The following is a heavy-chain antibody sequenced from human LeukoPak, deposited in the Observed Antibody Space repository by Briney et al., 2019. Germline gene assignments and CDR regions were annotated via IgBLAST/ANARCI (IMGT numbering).Heavy chain of an antibody. Sequence: PSETLSLTCTVSGGPISTYYWSWIRLPPGKGLEWIGYIYYSGSTNYNPSLKSRVATSVDTSKNQFSLKLSSVTAADTAVYYCARGRPVLLWFGEPSNWFDPWGQGTLVTVSS. CDR1: GGPISTYY. CDR3: ARGRPVLLWFGEPSNWFDP. J-gene: IGHJ5*02. V-gene: IGHV4-59*12. CDR2: IYYSGST. D-gene: IGHD3-10*01.